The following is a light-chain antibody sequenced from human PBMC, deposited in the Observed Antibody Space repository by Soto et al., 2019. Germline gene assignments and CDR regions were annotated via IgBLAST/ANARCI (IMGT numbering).Light chain of an antibody. J-gene: IGLJ2*01. CDR2: EVS. CDR1: SSDVGGYNY. Sequence: QSALTQPPSASGSPGQSVTISCTGTSSDVGGYNYVSWYQQHPGRAPKLMIYEVSKRPSGVPDRFSGSKSGNTASLTVSGLQPEDEADYYCSSYAGSSNLGVFGGGTKLIVL. V-gene: IGLV2-8*01. CDR3: SSYAGSSNLGV.